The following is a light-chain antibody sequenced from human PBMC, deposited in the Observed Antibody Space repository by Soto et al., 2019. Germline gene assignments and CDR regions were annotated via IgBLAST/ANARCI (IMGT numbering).Light chain of an antibody. J-gene: IGLJ2*01. Sequence: QPVLTQSPSASASLGASVTLTCTLSSGHRNYAIAWHQQQPEKGPRYLMKVNIDGSHNKGDGIPDRFSGSSSGAERYLTISSLQSEDEADYYWQTWGTGIRVFGGGTKLTVL. CDR3: QTWGTGIRV. V-gene: IGLV4-69*01. CDR2: VNIDGSH. CDR1: SGHRNYA.